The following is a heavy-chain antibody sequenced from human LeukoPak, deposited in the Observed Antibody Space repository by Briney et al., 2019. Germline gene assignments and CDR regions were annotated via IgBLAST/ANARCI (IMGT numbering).Heavy chain of an antibody. Sequence: PSETLSLTCAVYSGSFSGYYWSWIRQPPGKGLEWIGEINHSGSTNYNPSLKSRVTISVDTSKNQFSLKLSSVTAADTAVYYCARAYWNDSVGVRVHFFDYWGQGTLVTVSS. J-gene: IGHJ4*02. V-gene: IGHV4-34*01. D-gene: IGHD1-1*01. CDR3: ARAYWNDSVGVRVHFFDY. CDR2: INHSGST. CDR1: SGSFSGYY.